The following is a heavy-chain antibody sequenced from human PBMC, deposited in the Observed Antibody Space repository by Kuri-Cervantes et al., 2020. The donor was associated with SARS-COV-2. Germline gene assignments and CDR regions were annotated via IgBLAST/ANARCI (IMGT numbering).Heavy chain of an antibody. Sequence: SETLSLTCAASGFTVSSNYMSWVRQPPGKGLEWIGEIYHSGSTNYNPSLKSRVTISVDKSKNQFSLKLSSVTAADTAVYYCARETTYYDILTGHRDYWGQGTLVTVSS. D-gene: IGHD3-9*01. V-gene: IGHV4-4*02. J-gene: IGHJ4*02. CDR3: ARETTYYDILTGHRDY. CDR1: GFTVSSNY. CDR2: IYHSGST.